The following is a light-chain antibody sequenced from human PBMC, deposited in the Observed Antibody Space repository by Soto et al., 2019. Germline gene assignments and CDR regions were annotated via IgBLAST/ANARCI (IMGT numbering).Light chain of an antibody. Sequence: QSALTQPASVSGSPGQSITISCTGTSSDVGSYKFVSWYQQHPGKAPKLMIYEGSQRPSGASNRFSGSKSGNTASLTISGLQAEDEADYYCFSYAGSSTLVFGGGTKVTVL. J-gene: IGLJ2*01. CDR3: FSYAGSSTLV. CDR1: SSDVGSYKF. CDR2: EGS. V-gene: IGLV2-23*01.